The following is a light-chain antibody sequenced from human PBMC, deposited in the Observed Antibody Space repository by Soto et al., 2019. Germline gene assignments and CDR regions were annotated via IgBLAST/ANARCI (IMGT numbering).Light chain of an antibody. CDR1: ESVVNYQ. CDR2: GAS. J-gene: IGKJ1*01. Sequence: EVVLTQSPGTLSLSPGERATLSCRTSESVVNYQLAWYRQKPGQAPRLLIYGASTRATGIADRFSGTGSETDFTLTISRLEPEDFAVYYCQQYGSSPRTFGQGTKVDI. V-gene: IGKV3-20*01. CDR3: QQYGSSPRT.